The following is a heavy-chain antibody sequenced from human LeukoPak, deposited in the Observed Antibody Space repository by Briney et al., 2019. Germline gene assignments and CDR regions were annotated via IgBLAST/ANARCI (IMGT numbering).Heavy chain of an antibody. Sequence: GGSLRLSCAASGFTFSSYAMSWVRQAPGKRLEWVSSISSSSSYIYYADSVKGRFTISRDNAKNSLYLQMNSLRAEDTAVYYCARGGLAGYWGQGTLVTVSS. V-gene: IGHV3-21*01. J-gene: IGHJ4*02. CDR3: ARGGLAGY. D-gene: IGHD6-19*01. CDR1: GFTFSSYA. CDR2: ISSSSSYI.